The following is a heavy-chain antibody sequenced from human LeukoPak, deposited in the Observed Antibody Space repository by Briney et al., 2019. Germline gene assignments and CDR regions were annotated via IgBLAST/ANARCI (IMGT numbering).Heavy chain of an antibody. Sequence: PGGSLRLSCAAPGVTFNSYAMHWVRQAPGKGLEWVAFIWYAGSNKYYAASVRGRFTMSRDNSKTTLYLHMNSLRAEDTAVYYCARDERGYYNSSGFFGAIDYWGQGTLVTVSS. CDR3: ARDERGYYNSSGFFGAIDY. D-gene: IGHD3-22*01. CDR1: GVTFNSYA. CDR2: IWYAGSNK. J-gene: IGHJ4*02. V-gene: IGHV3-33*01.